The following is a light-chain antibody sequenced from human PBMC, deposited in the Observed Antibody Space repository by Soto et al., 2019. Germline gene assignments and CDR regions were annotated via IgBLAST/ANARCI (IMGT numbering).Light chain of an antibody. J-gene: IGKJ5*01. CDR3: MQGQQTPVT. CDR1: QSLLHSSGNNY. CDR2: WGS. Sequence: DLVMTQSPLSLPVTPGEPASISCRSSQSLLHSSGNNYLDWYVQKPGQSPQLLIYWGSNRASGVPDRFSGSGSGTDFTLKINRVEAEDFGVYYCMQGQQTPVTFGHGTRLEIK. V-gene: IGKV2-28*01.